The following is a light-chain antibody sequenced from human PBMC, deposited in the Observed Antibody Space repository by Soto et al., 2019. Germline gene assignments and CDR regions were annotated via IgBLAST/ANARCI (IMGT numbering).Light chain of an antibody. J-gene: IGKJ1*01. CDR1: QSVTNSF. Sequence: EIVWAQSPGTLSLSPGERATLSCRASQSVTNSFLAWYQQKPGQAPRLLIYGASTRATGIPDRFTGSGSGTDFTLTISRLEPEDFALYYCQQYVSSPWAFGQGTKVE. CDR3: QQYVSSPWA. V-gene: IGKV3-20*01. CDR2: GAS.